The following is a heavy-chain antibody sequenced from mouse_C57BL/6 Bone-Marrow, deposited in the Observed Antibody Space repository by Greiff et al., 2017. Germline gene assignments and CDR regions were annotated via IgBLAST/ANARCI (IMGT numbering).Heavy chain of an antibody. CDR2: IRNKANGYTT. CDR3: ARSGYYGSSYVGCAY. CDR1: GFTFTDYY. D-gene: IGHD1-1*01. V-gene: IGHV7-3*01. Sequence: DVHLVESGGGLVQPGGSLSLSCAASGFTFTDYYMSWVRQPPGKALEWLGFIRNKANGYTTEYSASVKGRFTISRDNSQSTLYLQMHALRAEDSATYYCARSGYYGSSYVGCAYWGQGTLVTVSA. J-gene: IGHJ3*01.